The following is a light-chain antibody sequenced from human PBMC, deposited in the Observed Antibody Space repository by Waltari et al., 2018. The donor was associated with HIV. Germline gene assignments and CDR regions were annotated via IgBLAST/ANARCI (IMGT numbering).Light chain of an antibody. J-gene: IGLJ3*02. V-gene: IGLV1-40*01. CDR1: SSNIGAGYD. Sequence: QSVLTQPPSVSGAPGQRVTIPCTGTSSNIGAGYDVHWYQQLPGPAPKLLIYGNSNRPAGVPDRFSGSKSGTSASLAITGLQAADEADYYCQSYDSSLTTWVFGGGTKLTVL. CDR2: GNS. CDR3: QSYDSSLTTWV.